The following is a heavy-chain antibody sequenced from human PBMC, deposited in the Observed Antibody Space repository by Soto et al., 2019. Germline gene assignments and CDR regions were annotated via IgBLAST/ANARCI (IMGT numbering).Heavy chain of an antibody. D-gene: IGHD1-1*01. CDR1: GFTFSNYA. Sequence: GSLRLSCAASGFTFSNYAMNWVRQAPGKGLEWVSAISNSFSDGNTHYADSVKGRFTISRDNDKNTVFLEMNSLRAEDTAVYYCAKVFSPERGNYFDYWGQGTLVTVS. V-gene: IGHV3-23*01. CDR2: ISNSFSDGNT. CDR3: AKVFSPERGNYFDY. J-gene: IGHJ4*02.